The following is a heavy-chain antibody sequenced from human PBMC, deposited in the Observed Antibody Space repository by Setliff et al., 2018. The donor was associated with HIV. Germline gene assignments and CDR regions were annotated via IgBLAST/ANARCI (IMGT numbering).Heavy chain of an antibody. CDR1: GFAFSSHQ. V-gene: IGHV3-7*01. CDR3: ARWGSGSYERVFDY. CDR2: IRQDGADK. D-gene: IGHD1-26*01. J-gene: IGHJ4*02. Sequence: LSCAASGFAFSSHQMSWVRQAPGKGLEWVAKIRQDGADKYYVDSVKGRFTISRDNAKNSLYLQMNSLRAEDTAVYFCARWGSGSYERVFDYWGQGMLVTVSS.